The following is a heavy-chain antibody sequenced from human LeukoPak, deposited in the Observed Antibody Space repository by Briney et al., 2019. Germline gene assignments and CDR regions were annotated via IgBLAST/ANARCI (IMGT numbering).Heavy chain of an antibody. CDR3: AKDTLVVPAADVDY. Sequence: GGCLMLSCSASEFTFSSYAMGWVRQAPGRVVGLVSAFSWRGGSTYYGDAVEGRFTISRGNSKNTLYLKMNSLRAEDTAVYYCAKDTLVVPAADVDYWGQGTPVTVSS. CDR2: FSWRGGST. V-gene: IGHV3-23*01. J-gene: IGHJ4*02. D-gene: IGHD2-2*01. CDR1: EFTFSSYA.